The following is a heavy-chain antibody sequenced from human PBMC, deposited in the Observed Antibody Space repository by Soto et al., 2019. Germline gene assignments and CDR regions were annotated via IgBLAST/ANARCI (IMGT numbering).Heavy chain of an antibody. CDR1: GGSFSGYY. CDR2: INHSGST. J-gene: IGHJ6*02. V-gene: IGHV4-34*01. Sequence: PXGTLSLTCAVYGGSFSGYYWSWIRQPPGKGLEWIGEINHSGSTNYNPSLKSRVTISVDTSKNQFSLKLSSVTAADTAVYYCARQGYCSSTSCYNYYYYGMDVWGQGTTVTVSS. CDR3: ARQGYCSSTSCYNYYYYGMDV. D-gene: IGHD2-2*01.